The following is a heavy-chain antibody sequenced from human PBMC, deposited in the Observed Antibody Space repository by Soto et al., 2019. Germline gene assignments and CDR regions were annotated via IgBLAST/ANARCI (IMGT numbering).Heavy chain of an antibody. CDR3: ARVGNNGWPLEYDY. V-gene: IGHV1-18*04. D-gene: IGHD2-8*01. CDR2: IGGYNGDS. Sequence: QPQLVQSGAEVRKPGASVNVSCKASGYTFTTYGISWVRQAPGQGLEWMGWIGGYNGDSHNAQKFQGRLTMTRDTSTKTAYIELRSLRPDDTAVYYCARVGNNGWPLEYDYGGQGTLVIVSS. J-gene: IGHJ4*02. CDR1: GYTFTTYG.